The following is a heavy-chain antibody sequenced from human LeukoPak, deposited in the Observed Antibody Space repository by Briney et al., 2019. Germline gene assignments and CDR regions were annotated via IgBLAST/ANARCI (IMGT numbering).Heavy chain of an antibody. Sequence: GESLKISCKGSGYSFTSYWIGWVRQMPGKGLEWMGIIYPGDSDTRYSPSFQGQVTISADKSISTAYLQWSSLKASDTAMYYCARAEYSSSWGESEYYFDYWGQGTLVTVSS. CDR1: GYSFTSYW. J-gene: IGHJ4*02. D-gene: IGHD6-13*01. CDR2: IYPGDSDT. V-gene: IGHV5-51*01. CDR3: ARAEYSSSWGESEYYFDY.